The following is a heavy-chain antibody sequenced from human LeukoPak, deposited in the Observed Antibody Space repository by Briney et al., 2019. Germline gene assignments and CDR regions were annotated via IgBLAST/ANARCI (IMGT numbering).Heavy chain of an antibody. CDR2: IYYSGST. J-gene: IGHJ4*02. CDR3: ARGPPGIAVAGTANDY. V-gene: IGHV4-31*03. Sequence: PSETLSLTCTVSGGSISSGGYYWSWIRQHPGKGLEWIGYIYYSGSTYYNPSLKSRVTISVDTSKNQFSLKLSSVTAADTAVYYCARGPPGIAVAGTANDYWGQGTLVTVSS. D-gene: IGHD6-19*01. CDR1: GGSISSGGYY.